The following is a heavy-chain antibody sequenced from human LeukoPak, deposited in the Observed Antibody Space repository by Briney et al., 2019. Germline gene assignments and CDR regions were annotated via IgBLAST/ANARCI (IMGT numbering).Heavy chain of an antibody. CDR1: GFTFSSYS. J-gene: IGHJ4*02. Sequence: PGGSLRLSCAASGFTFSSYSMNWVRQAPGKGLEWVSSISSSSSYIYYADSVKGRFTISRDNAKNSLYLQMNSLRAEDTAVYYCARETLGTRDSSSCFDYWGQGTLVTVSS. D-gene: IGHD6-13*01. CDR3: ARETLGTRDSSSCFDY. CDR2: ISSSSSYI. V-gene: IGHV3-21*01.